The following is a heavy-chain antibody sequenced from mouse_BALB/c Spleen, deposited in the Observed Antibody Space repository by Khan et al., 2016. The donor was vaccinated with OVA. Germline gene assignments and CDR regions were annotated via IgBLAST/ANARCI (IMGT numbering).Heavy chain of an antibody. CDR2: VSTGGSYT. J-gene: IGHJ3*01. Sequence: EVELVESGGDLVKPGGSLKLSCAASGFTFSTYGMSWVRQTPDKRLEWVATVSTGGSYTYYPASVKGRFTISRANAKNTLYLQMSSLKSEDTAMFYCARLAYYYDSEGFAYWGQGTLVTVSA. D-gene: IGHD1-1*01. CDR1: GFTFSTYG. CDR3: ARLAYYYDSEGFAY. V-gene: IGHV5-6*01.